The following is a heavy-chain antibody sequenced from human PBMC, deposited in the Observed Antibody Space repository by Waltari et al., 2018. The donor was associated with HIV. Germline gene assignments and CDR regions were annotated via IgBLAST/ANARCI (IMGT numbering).Heavy chain of an antibody. CDR3: ARVSTDTTMGQYYFDY. Sequence: QVQLQESGPGLVKPSETLSLTCVVSGHFLSSGLSWGWIRQPPGKGLEWIGSVYHSGSTYYTPSLKSRVTISVDTSKNQFSLKLSSVTAADTAVYYCARVSTDTTMGQYYFDYWGQGTLVTVSS. CDR1: GHFLSSGLS. D-gene: IGHD5-18*01. CDR2: VYHSGST. J-gene: IGHJ4*02. V-gene: IGHV4-38-2*01.